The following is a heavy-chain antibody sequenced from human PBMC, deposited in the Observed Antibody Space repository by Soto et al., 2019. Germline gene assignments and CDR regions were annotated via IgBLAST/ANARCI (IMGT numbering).Heavy chain of an antibody. V-gene: IGHV3-30*18. CDR3: ANGEGYSSGWYARVGAFDI. CDR1: GFTFSSYG. Sequence: GGSLRLSCAASGFTFSSYGMHRVRQAPGKGLEWVAVISYDGSNKYYADSVKGRFTISRDNSKNTLYLQMNSLRAEDTAVYYCANGEGYSSGWYARVGAFDIWGQGTMVTVSS. CDR2: ISYDGSNK. J-gene: IGHJ3*02. D-gene: IGHD6-19*01.